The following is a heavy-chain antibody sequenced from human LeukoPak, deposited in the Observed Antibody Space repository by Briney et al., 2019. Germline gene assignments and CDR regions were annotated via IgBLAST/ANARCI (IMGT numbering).Heavy chain of an antibody. Sequence: GGSLRLSCAASGFTFSGSALHWVRQASGKGLEWVGRIRSTANGYATAYAASVKGRFTISRDDSRNTAYLQMDSLKTEDTAVYYCTGNYYGSGSYADFDYWGQGTLVTVSS. CDR3: TGNYYGSGSYADFDY. CDR2: IRSTANGYAT. D-gene: IGHD3-10*01. CDR1: GFTFSGSA. V-gene: IGHV3-73*01. J-gene: IGHJ4*02.